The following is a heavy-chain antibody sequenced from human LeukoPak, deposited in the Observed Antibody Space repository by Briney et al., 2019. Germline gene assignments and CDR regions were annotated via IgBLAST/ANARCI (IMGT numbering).Heavy chain of an antibody. J-gene: IGHJ4*02. CDR2: INRSGGT. D-gene: IGHD3-3*01. Sequence: SETLSLTCAVYGGSFSGYYWTWIRQPPAKGLEWMGEINRSGGTNYNPSLKSRVTISGDTSKNQFSLKQSSVTAADTALYYCARGHNEGAYYYGFTYWGQGTLVTVSS. V-gene: IGHV4-34*01. CDR3: ARGHNEGAYYYGFTY. CDR1: GGSFSGYY.